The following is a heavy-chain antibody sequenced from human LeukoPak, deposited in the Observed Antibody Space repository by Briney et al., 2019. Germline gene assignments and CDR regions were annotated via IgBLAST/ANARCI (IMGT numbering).Heavy chain of an antibody. D-gene: IGHD6-13*01. CDR3: AREHSSSRRGMDV. Sequence: SETLSLTCTVSGGSVSSGSYYWSWIRQPAGEGLEWIGRTYTSGSTNYNPSLKSRVTISVDTSKNQFSLKLSSVTAADTAVYYCAREHSSSRRGMDVWGKGTTVTVSS. V-gene: IGHV4-61*02. J-gene: IGHJ6*03. CDR2: TYTSGST. CDR1: GGSVSSGSYY.